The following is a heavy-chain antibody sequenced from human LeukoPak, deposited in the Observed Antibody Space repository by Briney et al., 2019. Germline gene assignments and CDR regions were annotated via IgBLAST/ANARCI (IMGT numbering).Heavy chain of an antibody. Sequence: GGSLRLSCAASGFTFSSYGMHWVRQAPGKGLEWVAVISYDGSNKYYADSVKGRFTISRDNSKNTLYLQMNRLRTEDTAVYYCAKDRYSSGWYWFDPWGQGTLVTVSS. J-gene: IGHJ5*02. CDR2: ISYDGSNK. D-gene: IGHD6-19*01. CDR1: GFTFSSYG. CDR3: AKDRYSSGWYWFDP. V-gene: IGHV3-30*18.